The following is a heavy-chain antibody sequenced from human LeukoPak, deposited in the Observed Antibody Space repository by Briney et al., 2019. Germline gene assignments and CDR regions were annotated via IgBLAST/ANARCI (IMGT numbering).Heavy chain of an antibody. D-gene: IGHD3-3*01. CDR2: ISAYNGNT. J-gene: IGHJ4*02. CDR1: GYTFTSYG. Sequence: ASVKVSCKASGYTFTSYGISWVRQAPGQGLEWMGWISAYNGNTNYAQKLQGRVTMTTDTSTSTAYMELRSLRSDDTAVYYCARGYYDFWTGYYTMYYFHYWAQGTLVTVSS. CDR3: ARGYYDFWTGYYTMYYFHY. V-gene: IGHV1-18*01.